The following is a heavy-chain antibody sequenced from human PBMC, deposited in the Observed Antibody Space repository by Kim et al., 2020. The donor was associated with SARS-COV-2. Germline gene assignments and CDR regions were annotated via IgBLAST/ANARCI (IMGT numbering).Heavy chain of an antibody. V-gene: IGHV3-23*03. D-gene: IGHD6-19*01. CDR1: GFTFSSYA. CDR3: AKTQWPLFDY. CDR2: IYSGGSST. Sequence: GGSLRLSCAASGFTFSSYAMSWVRQAPGKGLEWVSVIYSGGSSTSYADSVKGRFTISRDNSKNTLYLQMNSLRAEDTAVYYCAKTQWPLFDYWGQGTLVTVFS. J-gene: IGHJ4*02.